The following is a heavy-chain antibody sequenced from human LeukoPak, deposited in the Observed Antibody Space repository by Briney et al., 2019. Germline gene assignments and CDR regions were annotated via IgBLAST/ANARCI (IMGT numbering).Heavy chain of an antibody. CDR1: GGSISSGDYY. Sequence: NPSQTLSLTCTVSGGSISSGDYYWSWIRQPPGKGLEWIGYIYYSGSTYYNPSLKSRVTISVDTSKNQFSLKLSSVTAADTAVYYCASRGAVIPFPTGFDPWGQGTLVTVSS. J-gene: IGHJ5*02. CDR3: ASRGAVIPFPTGFDP. V-gene: IGHV4-30-4*08. CDR2: IYYSGST. D-gene: IGHD3-16*02.